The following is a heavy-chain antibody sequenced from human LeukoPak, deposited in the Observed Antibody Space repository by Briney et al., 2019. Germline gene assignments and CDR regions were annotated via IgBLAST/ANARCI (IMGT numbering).Heavy chain of an antibody. V-gene: IGHV4-39*01. J-gene: IGHJ3*01. CDR1: GVSISNNYFY. CDR2: VHHTGST. Sequence: SETLSLTCTVSGVSISNNYFYWAWIRQPPGKGLELIGYVHHTGSTFHNSSLKSRVTISADTSQNQFSLSLTSVTAADTAVYYCAHFKGGSFDFWGQGTMVTVSS. D-gene: IGHD1-26*01. CDR3: AHFKGGSFDF.